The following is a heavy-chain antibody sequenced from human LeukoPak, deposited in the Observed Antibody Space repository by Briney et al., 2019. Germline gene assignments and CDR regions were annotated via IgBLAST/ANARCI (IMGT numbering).Heavy chain of an antibody. CDR1: GYTFTGYY. D-gene: IGHD3-10*01. J-gene: IGHJ6*03. CDR2: INPNSGGT. V-gene: IGHV1-2*02. CDR3: ARDLYGSGYYYYYYMDV. Sequence: ASVKVSCKASGYTFTGYYMHWVRQAPGQGLESMGWINPNSGGTNYAQKFQGRVTMTRDTSISTAYMELSRLRSDDTAVYYCARDLYGSGYYYYYYMDVWGEGTTVTISS.